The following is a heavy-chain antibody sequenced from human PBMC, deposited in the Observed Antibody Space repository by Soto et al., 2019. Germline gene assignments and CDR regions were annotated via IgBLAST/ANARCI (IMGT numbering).Heavy chain of an antibody. CDR3: ARNLGYCTNGVCSQPFFDY. D-gene: IGHD2-8*01. Sequence: QVQLQESGPGLVKPSQTLSLTCTVSGGSISSGDYYWSWIRQPPGKGLEWIGYIYYSGSTYYNPSLKSRVTISVDTSKNQVSLKLSSVTAADTAVYYCARNLGYCTNGVCSQPFFDYWGQGTLVTVSS. CDR2: IYYSGST. CDR1: GGSISSGDYY. V-gene: IGHV4-30-4*01. J-gene: IGHJ4*02.